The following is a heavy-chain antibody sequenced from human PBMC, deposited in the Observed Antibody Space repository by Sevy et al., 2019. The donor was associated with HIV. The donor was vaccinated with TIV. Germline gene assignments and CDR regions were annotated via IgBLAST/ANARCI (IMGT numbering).Heavy chain of an antibody. D-gene: IGHD1-7*01. V-gene: IGHV3-21*01. CDR2: IRSRSNDI. CDR1: GFIFSNYN. J-gene: IGHJ4*02. Sequence: GGSLRLSCTASGFIFSNYNMNWVRQAPGKGLEWVSYIRSRSNDIYYADSVKGRFTISRDNAKNSLYLQMNSLRAEDTAVYYCARKMELLVPDHWGQGTLVTVSS. CDR3: ARKMELLVPDH.